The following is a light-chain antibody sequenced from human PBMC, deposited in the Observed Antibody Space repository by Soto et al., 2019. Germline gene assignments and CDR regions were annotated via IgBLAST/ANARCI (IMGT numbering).Light chain of an antibody. CDR3: QHYNSYSEA. CDR1: QNINAW. CDR2: KAS. J-gene: IGKJ1*01. V-gene: IGKV1-5*03. Sequence: DIPIAHSHSTLSVSLSDRVCIXCQTSQNINAWLAWYQQKPGKAPKLLIYKASTLKSGVPSRFSGSGSGTEFTLTISSLQPDDFATYYCQHYNSYSEAFGQGTKVDIK.